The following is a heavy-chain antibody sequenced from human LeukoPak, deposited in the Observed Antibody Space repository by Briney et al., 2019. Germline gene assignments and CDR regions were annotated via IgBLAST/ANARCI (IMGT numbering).Heavy chain of an antibody. V-gene: IGHV4-31*03. CDR1: GGSISSGGYY. Sequence: SETLSLTCTVSGGSISSGGYYWSWIRQHPGTGLEWIGYIYYSGSTYYNPSLKSRVTISVDTSKNQFSLKLSSVTAADTAVYYCARGYSSGSLYYFDYWGQGTLVTVSS. J-gene: IGHJ4*02. CDR3: ARGYSSGSLYYFDY. CDR2: IYYSGST. D-gene: IGHD6-19*01.